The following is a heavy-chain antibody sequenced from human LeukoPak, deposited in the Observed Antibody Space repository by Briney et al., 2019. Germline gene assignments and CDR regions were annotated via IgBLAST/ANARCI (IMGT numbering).Heavy chain of an antibody. J-gene: IGHJ6*03. D-gene: IGHD1-26*01. Sequence: GSLRLSCAASGFTFSSYEMNWVRQAPGKGLEWVSYISSSGSTIYYADSVKGRFTLSRDNSKNTLYLQMNSLRAEDTALYYCAKGYGWEASYYYYYMDGWGKGTTVTISS. CDR2: ISSSGSTI. CDR3: AKGYGWEASYYYYYMDG. CDR1: GFTFSSYE. V-gene: IGHV3-48*03.